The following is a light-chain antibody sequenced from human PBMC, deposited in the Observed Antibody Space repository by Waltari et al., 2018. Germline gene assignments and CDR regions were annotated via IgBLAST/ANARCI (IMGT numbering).Light chain of an antibody. Sequence: DIQMTQSPSSLSASVGDSVTITCRASQSNSIYLNWYQQKPGKAPNLLISAVSSLQSGVPSRFSGSGSGTDFALTISSLQPEDCAAYSCQQSSRTPPWTFGQGTQVEIK. CDR2: AVS. CDR3: QQSSRTPPWT. CDR1: QSNSIY. V-gene: IGKV1-39*01. J-gene: IGKJ1*01.